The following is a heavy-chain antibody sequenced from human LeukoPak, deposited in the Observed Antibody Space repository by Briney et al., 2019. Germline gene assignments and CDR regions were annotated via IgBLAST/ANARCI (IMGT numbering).Heavy chain of an antibody. D-gene: IGHD3-10*01. CDR3: ARGRMGGSGSYYSVYFDS. Sequence: SETLSLTCSVSGGSISSGDYYCNWIRQPPGKGLEWIGHIYNSGSAYYNPSLKSRVTISVDTAKNQFSLKLNSVTVADTAVYYCARGRMGGSGSYYSVYFDSWGRGTPVTVSS. CDR1: GGSISSGDYY. CDR2: IYNSGSA. V-gene: IGHV4-30-4*08. J-gene: IGHJ4*02.